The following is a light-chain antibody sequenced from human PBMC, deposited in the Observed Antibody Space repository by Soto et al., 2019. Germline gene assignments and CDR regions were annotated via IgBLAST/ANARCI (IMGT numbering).Light chain of an antibody. J-gene: IGKJ1*01. Sequence: EIVLTQSPATLSVSLGDSAILSCRASQSVSLSLAWYQMRPGQPPRLLIYGASTRATDIPARFSGSGSGTDFTLTISSLQSEDFAVYFCQQYHIWPSWTFGQGTKVELK. V-gene: IGKV3-15*01. CDR2: GAS. CDR1: QSVSLS. CDR3: QQYHIWPSWT.